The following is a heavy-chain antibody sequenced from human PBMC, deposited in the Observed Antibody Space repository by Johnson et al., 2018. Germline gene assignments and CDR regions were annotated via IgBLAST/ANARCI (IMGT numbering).Heavy chain of an antibody. CDR3: AKDSAMADYFDAFDI. CDR1: GFTFSTYA. CDR2: ISGSGDSA. V-gene: IGHV3-23*01. J-gene: IGHJ3*02. Sequence: VQLQESGGGLVQPGGSLRLSCAASGFTFSTYAMSWVRQAPGKGLEWVSGISGSGDSAYYADSVKGRFTISRDNSKNTLYLQMNSLRAEDTAVYYFAKDSAMADYFDAFDIWGQGTMVTVSS. D-gene: IGHD2/OR15-2a*01.